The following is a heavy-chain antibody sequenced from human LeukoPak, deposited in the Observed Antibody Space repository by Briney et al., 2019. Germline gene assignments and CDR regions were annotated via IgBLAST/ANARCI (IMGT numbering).Heavy chain of an antibody. J-gene: IGHJ6*04. V-gene: IGHV3-53*01. CDR2: IYSGGST. CDR1: GFTVSSNY. D-gene: IGHD3-10*01. CDR3: ARDMGSFGMDV. Sequence: GSLRPSFAASGFTVSSNYMSWVRQAPGKGVEWVSVIYSGGSTYYADSVKGRFTISRDNSKNTLYLQMNSLRAEDTAVYYCARDMGSFGMDVWGKGTTVTVSS.